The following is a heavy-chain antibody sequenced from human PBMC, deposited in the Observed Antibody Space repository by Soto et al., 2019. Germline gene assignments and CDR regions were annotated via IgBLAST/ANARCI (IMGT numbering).Heavy chain of an antibody. V-gene: IGHV3-23*01. CDR2: FSGSGGST. Sequence: EVQLLESGGGLVQPGGSLRLSCAASGFTFTSYAMSWVRQAPGKGLEWVSAFSGSGGSTYYADSVKGRFTISRDNSKNTLYLQMNSLRAEDTAVYYCARHSGYGVLGDYWGQGTLVTVSS. CDR3: ARHSGYGVLGDY. CDR1: GFTFTSYA. J-gene: IGHJ4*02. D-gene: IGHD5-12*01.